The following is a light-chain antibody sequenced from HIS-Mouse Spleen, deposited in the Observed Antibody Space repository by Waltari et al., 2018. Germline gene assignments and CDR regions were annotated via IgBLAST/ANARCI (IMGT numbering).Light chain of an antibody. J-gene: IGLJ2*01. V-gene: IGLV3-10*01. CDR3: YSTDSSGKV. CDR2: EDS. Sequence: SYELTQPPSVSVSPGQTARITCSGDALPKKHAYWYQQKSGQAPVRVIYEDSKRPSGTPERFSGSSSGTMATLTISGAQVEDEADYYCYSTDSSGKVFGGGTKLTVL. CDR1: ALPKKH.